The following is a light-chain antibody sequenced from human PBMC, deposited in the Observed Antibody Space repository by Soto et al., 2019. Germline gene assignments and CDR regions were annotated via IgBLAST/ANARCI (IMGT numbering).Light chain of an antibody. V-gene: IGKV1-5*03. Sequence: DIQMTQFPPTLAASIGDRVTITCRASQTISSSLAWYQQKPGKAPKLLIYKASTLETGVPSRFSGSGSGTEFTLTIISLQPDDLATYYCQQYDSYSPYTFGQGTKLEI. CDR3: QQYDSYSPYT. CDR1: QTISSS. J-gene: IGKJ2*01. CDR2: KAS.